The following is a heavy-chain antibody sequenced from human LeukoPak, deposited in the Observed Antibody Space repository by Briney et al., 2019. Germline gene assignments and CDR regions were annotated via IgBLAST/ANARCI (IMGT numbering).Heavy chain of an antibody. Sequence: GASVKVSCKASGYTFTSYYMHWVRQAPGQGLEWMGIINPSGGSTSYAQKFQGRVTMTRDMSTSTVYMELSSLRSDDTAVYYCARDLGVLWFGGAFDYWGQGTLVTVSS. CDR3: ARDLGVLWFGGAFDY. D-gene: IGHD3-10*01. CDR1: GYTFTSYY. CDR2: INPSGGST. J-gene: IGHJ4*02. V-gene: IGHV1-46*01.